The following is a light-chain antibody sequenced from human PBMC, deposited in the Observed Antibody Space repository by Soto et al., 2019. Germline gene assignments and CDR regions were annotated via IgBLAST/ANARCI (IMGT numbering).Light chain of an antibody. CDR3: ASYAGSNNFV. CDR2: EVI. Sequence: QSALTQPPSASGSPGQSVTISCTGTSSDVGAYDYVSWYQQHPGKAPKLIIYEVIKRPSGVPDRFSGSKSGNTASLTVSGLQSEDEGYYYCASYAGSNNFVFGGGTKVTVL. V-gene: IGLV2-8*01. CDR1: SSDVGAYDY. J-gene: IGLJ2*01.